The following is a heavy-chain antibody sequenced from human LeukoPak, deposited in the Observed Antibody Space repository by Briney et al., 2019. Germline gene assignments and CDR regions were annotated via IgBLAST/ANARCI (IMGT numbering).Heavy chain of an antibody. J-gene: IGHJ4*02. D-gene: IGHD6-19*01. V-gene: IGHV3-21*01. CDR3: ARDAPRYSSGDSYYFDY. CDR1: EFTFSNYA. Sequence: GGSLRLSCAASEFTFSNYAMSWVRRAPGKGLEWVSSISTSSSYIYYADSVKGRVTISRDNAKNSLYLQMNSLRAEDTAVYYCARDAPRYSSGDSYYFDYWGQGTLVTVSS. CDR2: ISTSSSYI.